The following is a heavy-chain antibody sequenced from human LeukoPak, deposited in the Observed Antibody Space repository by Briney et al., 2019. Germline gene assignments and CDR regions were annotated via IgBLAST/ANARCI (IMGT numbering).Heavy chain of an antibody. J-gene: IGHJ4*02. D-gene: IGHD3-10*01. V-gene: IGHV4-39*01. Sequence: PSETLSLTCTVSGGSISSSSYYWGWIRQPPGKGLEWIGSIYYSGSTYYNPSLKSRVTISVDTSKNQFSLKLSSVTAADTAVYYCASRSDSRYRGVIRPFDYWGQGTLATVSS. CDR1: GGSISSSSYY. CDR2: IYYSGST. CDR3: ASRSDSRYRGVIRPFDY.